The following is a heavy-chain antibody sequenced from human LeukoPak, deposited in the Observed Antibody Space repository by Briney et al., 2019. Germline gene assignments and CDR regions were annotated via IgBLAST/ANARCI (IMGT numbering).Heavy chain of an antibody. Sequence: SQTLSLTCAISGDSFSSDSSAWTWFRQSPSRGLEWLGRTYYRSKWYNDYAVSVKSRITINPDTSKNQFSLQLNSVTPEDTAVYYCARGGHFEYWGQGTLVTVSS. V-gene: IGHV6-1*01. D-gene: IGHD6-25*01. J-gene: IGHJ4*02. CDR1: GDSFSSDSSA. CDR3: ARGGHFEY. CDR2: TYYRSKWYN.